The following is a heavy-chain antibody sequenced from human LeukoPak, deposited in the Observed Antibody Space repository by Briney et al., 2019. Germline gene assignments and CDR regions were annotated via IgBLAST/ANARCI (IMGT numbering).Heavy chain of an antibody. D-gene: IGHD6-6*01. J-gene: IGHJ3*02. CDR3: AKDKSAGQYSSSEDDAFDI. CDR2: ISWNSGSI. CDR1: GFTFDDYA. Sequence: GGSLRLSCAASGFTFDDYAMHWVRHAPGKGLEWVSGISWNSGSIGYADSVKGRFTISRDNAKNSLYLQMNSLRAEDTALYYCAKDKSAGQYSSSEDDAFDIWGQGTMVTVSS. V-gene: IGHV3-9*01.